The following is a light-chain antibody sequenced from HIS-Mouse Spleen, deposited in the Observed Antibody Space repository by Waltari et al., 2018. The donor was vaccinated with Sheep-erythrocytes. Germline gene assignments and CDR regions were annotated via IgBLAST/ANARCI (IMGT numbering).Light chain of an antibody. CDR1: SSDVGSYNL. CDR2: EGS. Sequence: QSALTQPTSVSGSPGQSITISCTGTSSDVGSYNLVSWYQQHPGNAPKLMIYEGSKRPSGVSNRFSCYKSGNTASLTISGLQAEDEADYYCCSYAGSSTPWVFGGGTKLTVL. V-gene: IGLV2-23*01. CDR3: CSYAGSSTPWV. J-gene: IGLJ3*02.